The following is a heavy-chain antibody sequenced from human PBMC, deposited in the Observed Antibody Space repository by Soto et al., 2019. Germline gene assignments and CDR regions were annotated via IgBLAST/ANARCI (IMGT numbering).Heavy chain of an antibody. CDR1: GFTFSRHA. V-gene: IGHV3-23*01. Sequence: EVQLLESGGGLVQPGGSLRLSCAVSGFTFSRHAMSWVRQAPGKALAWVATIGDSGGMTYYADSVKGRLTISRDNSRKTLSLQMNGLRAEDTAVYYCAKVDFPQFLEWLLPGGTFAIWGRGTMVTVSS. CDR2: IGDSGGMT. CDR3: AKVDFPQFLEWLLPGGTFAI. J-gene: IGHJ3*02. D-gene: IGHD3-3*01.